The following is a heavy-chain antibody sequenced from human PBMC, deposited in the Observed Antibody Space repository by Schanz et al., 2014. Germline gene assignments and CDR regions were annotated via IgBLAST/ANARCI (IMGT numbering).Heavy chain of an antibody. V-gene: IGHV3-7*03. D-gene: IGHD3-10*01. CDR3: AKGRFGDNCFDP. CDR2: IKQDESEK. CDR1: GFTFSAYA. J-gene: IGHJ5*02. Sequence: EVQLLESGGGLVQPGGSLRLSCAASGFTFSAYAMTWVRQIPGKGLEWVANIKQDESEKYYVDSVKGRFTISRDNAKNSLFLHMNSLRAEDTAVYYCAKGRFGDNCFDPWGQGTLVTVSS.